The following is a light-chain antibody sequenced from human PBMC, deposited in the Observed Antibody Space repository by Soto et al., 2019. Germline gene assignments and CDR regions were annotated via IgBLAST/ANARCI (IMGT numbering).Light chain of an antibody. CDR1: SSNIGSNY. CDR3: AAWDDSLSGV. Sequence: QSVLTQPPSASGTPGQRVTISCSGRSSNIGSNYVYWYQQLPGTAPQLLIYRNNQRPSGVPDRFSGSKSGTSASLAISGLRSEDEADYYCAAWDDSLSGVFGGGTKLTVL. J-gene: IGLJ2*01. V-gene: IGLV1-47*01. CDR2: RNN.